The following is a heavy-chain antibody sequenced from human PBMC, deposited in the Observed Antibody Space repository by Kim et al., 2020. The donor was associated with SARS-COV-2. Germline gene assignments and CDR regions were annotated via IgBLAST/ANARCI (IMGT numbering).Heavy chain of an antibody. CDR2: IIPIFGTA. Sequence: SVKVSCKASGGTFSSYAISWVRQAPGQGLEWMGGIIPIFGTANYAQKFQGRVTITADESTSTAYMELSSLRSEDTAVYYCASLRNPRQSAGTEEYYYYGMDVWGHGTTVTLSS. V-gene: IGHV1-69*13. D-gene: IGHD6-19*01. CDR1: GGTFSSYA. J-gene: IGHJ6*02. CDR3: ASLRNPRQSAGTEEYYYYGMDV.